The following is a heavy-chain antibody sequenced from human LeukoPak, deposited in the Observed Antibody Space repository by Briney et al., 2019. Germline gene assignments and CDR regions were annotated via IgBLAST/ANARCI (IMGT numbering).Heavy chain of an antibody. CDR1: GGSISSSSCY. Sequence: SETLSLTCTVSGGSISSSSCYWGWIRQPPGKGLEWIGSIYYSGSTYYNPSLKSRVTISVDTSKNQFSLKLSSVTAADTAVYYCAREGLELADYYYMDVWGKGTTVTVSS. CDR2: IYYSGST. J-gene: IGHJ6*03. CDR3: AREGLELADYYYMDV. V-gene: IGHV4-39*07. D-gene: IGHD5-24*01.